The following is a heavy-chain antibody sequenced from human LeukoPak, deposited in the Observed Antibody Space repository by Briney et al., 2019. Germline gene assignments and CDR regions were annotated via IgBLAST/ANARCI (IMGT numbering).Heavy chain of an antibody. V-gene: IGHV4-39*01. CDR2: ISDSRNT. CDR3: ARGQFQRDY. Sequence: SETLSLTCTVSGGSISSRSYYWGWIRQPPGKGLEWIGKISDSRNTYYSPSLRSRVTISIDMSKNQFSLKLSSVTATDTAVYYCARGQFQRDYWGQGTLVIVSS. CDR1: GGSISSRSYY. J-gene: IGHJ4*02.